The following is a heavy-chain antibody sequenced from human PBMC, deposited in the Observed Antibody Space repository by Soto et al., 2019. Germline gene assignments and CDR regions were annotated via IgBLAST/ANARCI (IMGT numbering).Heavy chain of an antibody. CDR2: ISGSGGST. D-gene: IGHD1-1*01. J-gene: IGHJ4*02. Sequence: GGSLRLSCAASGFTFSSYAMSWVRQAPGKGLEWVSAISGSGGSTYYADSVKGRFTISRDNSKNTLYLQMNSLRAEDTAVYYCATSRSKTTTWTFDYWGQGTQVTVSS. CDR3: ATSRSKTTTWTFDY. V-gene: IGHV3-23*01. CDR1: GFTFSSYA.